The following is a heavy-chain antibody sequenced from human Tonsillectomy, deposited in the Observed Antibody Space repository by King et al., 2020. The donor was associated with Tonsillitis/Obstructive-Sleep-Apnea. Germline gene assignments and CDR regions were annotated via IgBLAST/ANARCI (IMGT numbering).Heavy chain of an antibody. CDR2: ISAYNGDT. J-gene: IGHJ4*02. Sequence: QLVQSGAEVKKPGASVKVSCKASGYTFNTYGITWVRQAPGQGLEWMGWISAYNGDTNYAQKLQGRVTMTTDTSTSTAYMELRSLRSDDTAVYYCARGITIFEGYYFDDWGQGTLVTVSS. CDR3: ARGITIFEGYYFDD. D-gene: IGHD3-3*01. CDR1: GYTFNTYG. V-gene: IGHV1-18*01.